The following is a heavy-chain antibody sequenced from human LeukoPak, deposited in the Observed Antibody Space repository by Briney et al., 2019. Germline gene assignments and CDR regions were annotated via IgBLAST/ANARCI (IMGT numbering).Heavy chain of an antibody. CDR3: ARRYCSGGTCFDY. V-gene: IGHV5-51*07. CDR1: GYSFTSYW. Sequence: GESLQISCKGSGYSFTSYWIGWVHQMPGKGLEWMGIVYPGDSDTRYSPSFQGQVTMSADKSISTAYLQWSSLKASDTAMYYCARRYCSGGTCFDYWGQGTLVTVSS. D-gene: IGHD2-15*01. CDR2: VYPGDSDT. J-gene: IGHJ4*02.